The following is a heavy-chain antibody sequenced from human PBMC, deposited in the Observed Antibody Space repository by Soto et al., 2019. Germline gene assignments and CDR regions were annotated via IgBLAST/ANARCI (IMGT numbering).Heavy chain of an antibody. CDR1: GFTFSSYA. Sequence: EVQLLESGGGLVQPGGSLRLSCAASGFTFSSYAMRWVRQAPVKGLEWVSGISGSGGSTYYADSVEGRFTISRDNSKNTLYLQMNSLRAEDTAVYYCARRGSGSYYDYWGQGTLVTVSS. J-gene: IGHJ4*02. CDR2: ISGSGGST. CDR3: ARRGSGSYYDY. V-gene: IGHV3-23*01. D-gene: IGHD1-26*01.